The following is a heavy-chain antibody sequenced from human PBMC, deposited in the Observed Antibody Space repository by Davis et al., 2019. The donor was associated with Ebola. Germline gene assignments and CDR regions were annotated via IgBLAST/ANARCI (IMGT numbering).Heavy chain of an antibody. Sequence: GESLKISCAASGFTFSTYGMHWVRQAPGKGLEWVAVIWSDGSNKYYADSVKGRFTISRDNAKNTLYLQMNSLRAEDTAVYYCARGSGWFDPWGQGTLVTVSS. V-gene: IGHV3-33*01. CDR2: IWSDGSNK. CDR1: GFTFSTYG. J-gene: IGHJ5*02. CDR3: ARGSGWFDP.